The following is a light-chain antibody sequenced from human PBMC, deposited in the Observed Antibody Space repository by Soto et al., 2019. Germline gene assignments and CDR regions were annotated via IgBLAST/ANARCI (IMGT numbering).Light chain of an antibody. J-gene: IGKJ2*01. V-gene: IGKV1-39*01. CDR3: QQSYSAPRT. CDR2: AAA. Sequence: DIQMTQTPSSLSASVGDRVTITCRASQSISNYLNWYQQKPGKAPKLLIYAAANLRSGVPSRFSGSGSGPDFPLTGSSLQPEDFATYYCQQSYSAPRTFGQGTKLEIK. CDR1: QSISNY.